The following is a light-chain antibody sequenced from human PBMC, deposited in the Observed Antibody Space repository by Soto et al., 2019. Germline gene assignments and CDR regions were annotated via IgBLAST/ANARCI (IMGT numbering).Light chain of an antibody. Sequence: QAVVTQSPSASASLGASVKLTCTLSGGHNSFTIAWHQQQPEKGPRYLMNLKSDGSHTKGDGIPDRFSGSSSGAERYLIISSLQSDDEADYYCQTWGTGIRVFGGGTKLTVL. CDR1: GGHNSFT. CDR2: LKSDGSH. CDR3: QTWGTGIRV. J-gene: IGLJ3*02. V-gene: IGLV4-69*01.